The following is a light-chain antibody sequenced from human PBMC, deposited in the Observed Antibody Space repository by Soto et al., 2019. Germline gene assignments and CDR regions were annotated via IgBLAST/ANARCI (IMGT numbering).Light chain of an antibody. CDR2: HAS. J-gene: IGKJ1*01. CDR3: QEYSGSSRT. Sequence: EIVFTQSPGTLSLSPGERATLSCKASQTINSNYLAWYQQKPGQAPRLLIWHASNRATGIPDRFSSSGAGPDCTRTISRLEPEDFAVDYCQEYSGSSRTFGQGTKVDIK. V-gene: IGKV3-20*01. CDR1: QTINSNY.